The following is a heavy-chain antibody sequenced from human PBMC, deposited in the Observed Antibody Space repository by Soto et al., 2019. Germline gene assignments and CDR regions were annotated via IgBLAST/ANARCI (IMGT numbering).Heavy chain of an antibody. CDR1: GFTFSSYS. D-gene: IGHD3-22*01. J-gene: IGHJ4*02. CDR2: ISYDGSNK. CDR3: AKDDYYDSSGYDRSFRY. V-gene: IGHV3-30*18. Sequence: QVQLVESGGGVVQPGRSLRLSCAASGFTFSSYSMHWVRQAPGKGLEWVAVISYDGSNKYYADSVKGRFTISRDTSKNTLYLQMNSLIAEDTAVYYCAKDDYYDSSGYDRSFRYWGQGTLVTVSS.